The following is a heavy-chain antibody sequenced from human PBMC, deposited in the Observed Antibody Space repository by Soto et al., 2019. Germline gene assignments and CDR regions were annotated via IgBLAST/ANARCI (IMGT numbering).Heavy chain of an antibody. CDR2: IYYSGST. Sequence: SETLSLTCTVSGGSISSYYWSWIRQPPGKGLEWIGYIYYSGSTNYNPSLKSRVTISVDTSKNQFSLKLSSVTAADTAVYYCARDAGYCSGGSCSPWGNWFDPWGQGTLVTVSS. CDR1: GGSISSYY. D-gene: IGHD2-15*01. V-gene: IGHV4-59*01. J-gene: IGHJ5*02. CDR3: ARDAGYCSGGSCSPWGNWFDP.